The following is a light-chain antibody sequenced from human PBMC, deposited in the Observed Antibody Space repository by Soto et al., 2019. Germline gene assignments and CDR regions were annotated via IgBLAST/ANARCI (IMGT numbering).Light chain of an antibody. CDR2: LGS. CDR3: MQALQTPLT. CDR1: QSLLAGNGYNY. J-gene: IGKJ4*01. Sequence: DIVMTQSPLSLSVTPGQPASISCRSSQSLLAGNGYNYLDWYLQQPGQSPQLLVYLGSNRASGVPDRFSGSVSGTDFTLKISRVEAEDVGVYYCMQALQTPLTFGGGTKVEIK. V-gene: IGKV2-28*01.